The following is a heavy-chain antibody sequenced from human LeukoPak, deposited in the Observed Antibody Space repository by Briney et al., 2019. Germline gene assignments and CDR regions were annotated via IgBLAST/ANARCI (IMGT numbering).Heavy chain of an antibody. J-gene: IGHJ4*02. Sequence: SETLSLTCTVSGGSISSSSYYWGWIRQPPGKGLEWIGSIYYSGSTYHNPSLKSRVTISVDTSKNQFSLKLSSVTAADTAVYYCSRRPAYYYDSSGQHDYWGQGTLVTVSS. D-gene: IGHD3-22*01. CDR1: GGSISSSSYY. V-gene: IGHV4-39*01. CDR3: SRRPAYYYDSSGQHDY. CDR2: IYYSGST.